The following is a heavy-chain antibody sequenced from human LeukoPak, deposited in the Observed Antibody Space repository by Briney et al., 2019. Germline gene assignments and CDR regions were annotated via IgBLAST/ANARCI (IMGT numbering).Heavy chain of an antibody. D-gene: IGHD6-13*01. CDR2: IYYTGGT. Sequence: SETLSLTCTVSGGSISSSGYSWGWIRQPPGKGLEWIGYIYYTGGTYDNPSLKSRVTISRDTSKNQFFLKLTSVTAADTAVYYCARVLTYSSSSVSAFDIWGQGAMVTVSS. V-gene: IGHV4-61*08. CDR3: ARVLTYSSSSVSAFDI. J-gene: IGHJ3*02. CDR1: GGSISSSGYS.